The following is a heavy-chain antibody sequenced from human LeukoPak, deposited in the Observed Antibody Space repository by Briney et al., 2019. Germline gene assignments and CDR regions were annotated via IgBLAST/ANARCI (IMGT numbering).Heavy chain of an antibody. CDR2: INPNSGGT. V-gene: IGHV1-2*02. Sequence: ASVKVSCKASGYTFTGYYMHWVRQAPGQGLEWMGWINPNSGGTNYAQKFQGRVTTTRDTSISTAYMELSRLRSDDTAVYYCARTIPSLRFLDSRGYYYYGMDVWGQGTTVTVSS. D-gene: IGHD3-3*01. CDR3: ARTIPSLRFLDSRGYYYYGMDV. CDR1: GYTFTGYY. J-gene: IGHJ6*02.